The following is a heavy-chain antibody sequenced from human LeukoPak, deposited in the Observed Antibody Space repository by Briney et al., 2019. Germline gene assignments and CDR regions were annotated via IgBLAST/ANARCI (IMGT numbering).Heavy chain of an antibody. D-gene: IGHD3-16*01. CDR1: GFTFSSYG. CDR3: ARDRLVRGMKTFGGVRIDY. CDR2: IWYDGSNK. Sequence: GGSLRLSCAASGFTFSSYGMHWVRQAPGKGLEWVAVIWYDGSNKYYADSVKGRFTISRDNSKNTLYLQMNSLRAEDTAVYYCARDRLVRGMKTFGGVRIDYWGQGTLVTVSS. V-gene: IGHV3-33*01. J-gene: IGHJ4*02.